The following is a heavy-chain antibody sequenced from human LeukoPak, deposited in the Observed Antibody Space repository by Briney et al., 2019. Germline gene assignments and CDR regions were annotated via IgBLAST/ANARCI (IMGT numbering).Heavy chain of an antibody. CDR2: INPNSGGT. Sequence: ASVKVSCKASGYTFTGYYMHWVRQAPGQGLEWMGWINPNSGGTNYAQKFQGRVTMTRDTSISTAYMELSRLRSDDTAVYYCARVRTTVTNYYCYDMDVWGQGTTVTVSS. J-gene: IGHJ6*02. V-gene: IGHV1-2*02. CDR1: GYTFTGYY. CDR3: ARVRTTVTNYYCYDMDV. D-gene: IGHD4-17*01.